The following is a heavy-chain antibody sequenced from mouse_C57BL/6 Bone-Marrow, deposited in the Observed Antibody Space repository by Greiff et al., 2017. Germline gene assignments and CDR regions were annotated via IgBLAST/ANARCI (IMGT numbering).Heavy chain of an antibody. J-gene: IGHJ4*01. Sequence: QVQLQQPGAELVRPGSSVKLSCKASGYTFTSYWMHWVKQRPIQGLEWIGNIDPSDSDTHYNEKFKDKATLTVDKSSSTAYMQLSSLTSEDSAFDDCARSERIFYGVAMDYWGQGTSVTVSS. D-gene: IGHD2-1*01. CDR2: IDPSDSDT. CDR3: ARSERIFYGVAMDY. V-gene: IGHV1-52*01. CDR1: GYTFTSYW.